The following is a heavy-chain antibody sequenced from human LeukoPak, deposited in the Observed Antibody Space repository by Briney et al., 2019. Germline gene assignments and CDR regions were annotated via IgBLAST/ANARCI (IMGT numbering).Heavy chain of an antibody. D-gene: IGHD6-13*01. CDR2: IYPGDSDP. CDR1: GYTFTTYW. Sequence: GESLKISCKGSGYTFTTYWIGWVRQMPGKSLEWMGIIYPGDSDPRYSPSFQGQVTISADTSISTAYVQWSSLKASDSAMYYCVRHGLGSSWFGFDYWGQGTLVTVSS. J-gene: IGHJ4*02. CDR3: VRHGLGSSWFGFDY. V-gene: IGHV5-51*01.